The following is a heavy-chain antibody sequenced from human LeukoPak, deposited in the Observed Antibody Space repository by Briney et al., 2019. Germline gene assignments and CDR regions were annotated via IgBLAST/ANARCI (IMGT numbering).Heavy chain of an antibody. D-gene: IGHD3-22*01. Sequence: SETLSLTCAVHGGSFSGYYWSWIRQPPGKGLEWIGEINHSGSTNYNPSLKSRVTISVDTSKNQFSLKLSSVTAADTAVYYCARGYYDSSGYYFAQVLFDYWGQGTLVTVSS. CDR2: INHSGST. CDR3: ARGYYDSSGYYFAQVLFDY. CDR1: GGSFSGYY. V-gene: IGHV4-34*01. J-gene: IGHJ4*02.